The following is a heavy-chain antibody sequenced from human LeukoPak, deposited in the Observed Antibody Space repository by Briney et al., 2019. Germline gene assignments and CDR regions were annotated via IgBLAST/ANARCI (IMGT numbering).Heavy chain of an antibody. V-gene: IGHV3-53*01. D-gene: IGHD3-22*01. CDR3: ARDPRYYDSGVVDY. CDR2: ITSGGTT. Sequence: GGSLRLYCAASGFTVSTNYINWVRQAPGKGLEWVSVITSGGTTYYADSVKGRFTVSRDNSKNTVYLQMNSLRAEDTAVYYCARDPRYYDSGVVDYWGQGTLVTVSS. J-gene: IGHJ4*02. CDR1: GFTVSTNY.